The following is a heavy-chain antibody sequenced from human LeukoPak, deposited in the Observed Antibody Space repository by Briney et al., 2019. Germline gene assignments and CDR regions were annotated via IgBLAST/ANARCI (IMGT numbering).Heavy chain of an antibody. CDR3: ARMLILAATYQCYFDY. Sequence: SETLSLTCTVSGGSISSYYWSWIRQPPGKGLEWIGYIYYSGSTNYNPSLKSRVTISVDTSKNQFSLKLSSVTAADTAVYYCARMLILAATYQCYFDYWGQGTLVTVSS. V-gene: IGHV4-59*08. D-gene: IGHD2-15*01. J-gene: IGHJ4*02. CDR2: IYYSGST. CDR1: GGSISSYY.